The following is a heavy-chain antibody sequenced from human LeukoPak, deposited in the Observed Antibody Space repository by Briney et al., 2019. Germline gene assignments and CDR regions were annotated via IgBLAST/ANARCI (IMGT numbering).Heavy chain of an antibody. V-gene: IGHV1-69*04. Sequence: SVKVSCKASGGTFSSYAISWVRQAPGQGLEWMGRIISILGIANYAQKFQGRVTITADKSTSTAYMELSSLRSEDTAVYYCARDTGTAMVPLDYWGQGTLVTVSS. D-gene: IGHD5-18*01. CDR1: GGTFSSYA. CDR2: IISILGIA. CDR3: ARDTGTAMVPLDY. J-gene: IGHJ4*02.